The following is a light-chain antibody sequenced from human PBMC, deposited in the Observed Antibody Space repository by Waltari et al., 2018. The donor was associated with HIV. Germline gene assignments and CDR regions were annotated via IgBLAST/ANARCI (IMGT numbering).Light chain of an antibody. V-gene: IGKV3-11*01. CDR1: QSINSY. Sequence: EIVLTQSPATLSLSPGERAPLSCRASQSINSYLAWYQQKPGQPPRLLIYDASNRATGIPARFSGSGSGTDFTLTISSLEPEDFAVYYCQQRSSWPPTFGQGTRVEIE. CDR2: DAS. J-gene: IGKJ1*01. CDR3: QQRSSWPPT.